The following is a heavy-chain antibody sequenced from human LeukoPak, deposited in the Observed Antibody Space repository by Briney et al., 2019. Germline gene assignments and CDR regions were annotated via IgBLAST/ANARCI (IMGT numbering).Heavy chain of an antibody. V-gene: IGHV3-43*02. D-gene: IGHD5-18*01. Sequence: HTGGSLRLSCAASGFTFDGHAMHWVRQAPGKGLEWVSVISGDGDRTYYADSVKGRFTVSRDNSKNSLYLQLNSLRSEDTALYYCAKDARLIHLWSIVYYCYYMDVWGKGTAVTVSS. CDR2: ISGDGDRT. J-gene: IGHJ6*03. CDR3: AKDARLIHLWSIVYYCYYMDV. CDR1: GFTFDGHA.